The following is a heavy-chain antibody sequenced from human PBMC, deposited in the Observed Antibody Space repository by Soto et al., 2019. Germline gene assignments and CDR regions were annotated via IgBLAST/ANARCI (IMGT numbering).Heavy chain of an antibody. J-gene: IGHJ4*02. Sequence: PGGSLRLSCAASGFTFSSYAMSWVRQAPGKGLEWVSGISGSGSSTFYADSVKGRFTISRDNSKNTLYLQMNSLRAEDTAVYYCAISPGMYYYDSSGYYHYDYWGQGTLVTVSS. CDR1: GFTFSSYA. CDR3: AISPGMYYYDSSGYYHYDY. V-gene: IGHV3-23*01. CDR2: ISGSGSST. D-gene: IGHD3-22*01.